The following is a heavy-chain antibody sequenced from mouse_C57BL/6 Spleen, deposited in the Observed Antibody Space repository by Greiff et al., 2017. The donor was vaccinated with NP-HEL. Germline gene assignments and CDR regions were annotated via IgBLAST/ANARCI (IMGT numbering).Heavy chain of an antibody. CDR1: GYTFTSYW. Sequence: QVQLQQSGAELAKPGASVKLSCKASGYTFTSYWMHWVKQRPGQGLEWIGYINPSSGYTKYNQKFKDKATLTADKSSSTAYMQLSSLTYEDSAVYDCAKLTGTDYYDMGDWGKGTSVTVAS. D-gene: IGHD4-1*01. J-gene: IGHJ4*01. CDR3: AKLTGTDYYDMGD. CDR2: INPSSGYT. V-gene: IGHV1-7*01.